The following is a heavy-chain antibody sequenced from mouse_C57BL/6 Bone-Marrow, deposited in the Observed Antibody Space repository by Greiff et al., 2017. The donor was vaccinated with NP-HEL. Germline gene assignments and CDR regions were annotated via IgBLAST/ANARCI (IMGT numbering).Heavy chain of an antibody. D-gene: IGHD1-1*01. Sequence: QVQLKQSGAELVMPGASVKLSCKASGYTFTSYWMHWVKQRPGQGLEWIGEIDPSDSYTNYNQKFKGKSTLTVDKSSSTAYMQLSSLTSEDSAVYYCARAFITTVVPFDYWGQGTTLTVSS. CDR3: ARAFITTVVPFDY. CDR1: GYTFTSYW. V-gene: IGHV1-69*01. J-gene: IGHJ2*01. CDR2: IDPSDSYT.